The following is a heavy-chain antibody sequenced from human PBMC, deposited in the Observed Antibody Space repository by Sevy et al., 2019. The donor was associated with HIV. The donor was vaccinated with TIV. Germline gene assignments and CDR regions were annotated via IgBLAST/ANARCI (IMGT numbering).Heavy chain of an antibody. D-gene: IGHD1-1*01. J-gene: IGHJ4*02. CDR1: GFTFDDYS. CDR2: IAWDVGST. CDR3: AKDMGNWNGLDY. V-gene: IGHV3-43*01. Sequence: GGSLRLSCAASGFTFDDYSMHWVRQAPGKGLEWVSLIAWDVGSTSFADSVKGRFTISRDNSKNSLYLQMNSLRTADTAFYYCAKDMGNWNGLDYWDQGTLVTVSS.